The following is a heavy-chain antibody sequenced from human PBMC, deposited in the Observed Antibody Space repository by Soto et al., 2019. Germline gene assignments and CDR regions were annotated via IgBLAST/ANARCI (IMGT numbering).Heavy chain of an antibody. Sequence: QVQLVESGGGVVQPGRSLRLSCAASGFTFSSYGMHWVRQAPGKGLEWVAVIWYDGSNKYYADSVKGRFTISRDNSKNTLYLQMNSLRAEDTAVYYCARASDIVVVPAAIGYWGQGTLFTVSS. CDR1: GFTFSSYG. CDR2: IWYDGSNK. CDR3: ARASDIVVVPAAIGY. J-gene: IGHJ4*02. D-gene: IGHD2-2*02. V-gene: IGHV3-33*01.